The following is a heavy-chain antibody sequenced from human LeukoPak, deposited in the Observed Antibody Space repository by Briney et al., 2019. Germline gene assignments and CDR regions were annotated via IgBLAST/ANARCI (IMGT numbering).Heavy chain of an antibody. CDR1: GFTFSGYA. V-gene: IGHV3-64D*09. Sequence: GGSLRLSCSASGFTFSGYAMHWVRQAPGKGLEYVSVISSNGGSTYYADSVKGRFTISRDNSKNTLYLQMSSVRAEDTAVYYCEKNGIYSSGWYGGYFDYWGQGTLVTVSS. CDR3: EKNGIYSSGWYGGYFDY. D-gene: IGHD6-19*01. CDR2: ISSNGGST. J-gene: IGHJ4*02.